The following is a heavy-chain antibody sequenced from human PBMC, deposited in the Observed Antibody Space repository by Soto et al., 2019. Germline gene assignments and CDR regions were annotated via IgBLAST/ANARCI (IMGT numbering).Heavy chain of an antibody. D-gene: IGHD3-3*01. CDR2: ISYDGSNK. Sequence: ESGGGVVQPGRSLRLSCAASGFTFSSYGMHWVRQAPGKGLERVAVISYDGSNKYYADSVKGRFTISRDNSKNTLYLQMNSLRAEDTAVYYCAKDGETYYDFWSGYFQHWGQGTLVTVSS. J-gene: IGHJ1*01. V-gene: IGHV3-30*18. CDR1: GFTFSSYG. CDR3: AKDGETYYDFWSGYFQH.